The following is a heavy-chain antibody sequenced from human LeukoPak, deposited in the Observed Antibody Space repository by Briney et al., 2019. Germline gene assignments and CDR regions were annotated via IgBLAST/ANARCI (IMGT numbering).Heavy chain of an antibody. J-gene: IGHJ4*02. CDR3: ARSLEALDY. CDR1: GGSISPYY. Sequence: SETLSLTCTVSGGSISPYYWSWIRQPPGKGLEWIGYIYYSGSTNYNPSLKSRVTISVDTSKNQFSLELSSVTAADTAVYYCARSLEALDYWGQGTLVTVSA. D-gene: IGHD3-16*01. CDR2: IYYSGST. V-gene: IGHV4-59*08.